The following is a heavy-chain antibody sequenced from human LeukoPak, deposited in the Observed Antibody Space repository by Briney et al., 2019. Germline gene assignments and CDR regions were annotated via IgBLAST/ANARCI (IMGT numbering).Heavy chain of an antibody. J-gene: IGHJ6*03. CDR2: IDHSGRT. CDR1: GGSFSGYYY. D-gene: IGHD3-10*01. V-gene: IGHV4-34*01. Sequence: SETLSLTCAVYGGSFSGYYYWSWIRQPPGKGLEWIGEIDHSGRTNCNPSLKSRLTISVETSKNHLSLKLKPVTAVHAGVFFCARGRPIRSFGEDYCYHRDVGGKGTTFTVSS. CDR3: ARGRPIRSFGEDYCYHRDV.